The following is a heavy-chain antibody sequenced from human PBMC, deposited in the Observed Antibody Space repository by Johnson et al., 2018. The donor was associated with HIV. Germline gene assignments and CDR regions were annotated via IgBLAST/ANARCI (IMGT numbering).Heavy chain of an antibody. CDR2: ISYDGNNK. V-gene: IGHV3-30-3*01. CDR3: ARVTSPVTTARYGAFDI. J-gene: IGHJ3*02. CDR1: GFTFSSYA. Sequence: QMLLVESGGGVVQPGRSLRLSCAASGFTFSSYAMHWVRKAPGKGLEWVAVISYDGNNKYYADSVKGRFTISRDNSKNTLYLQINSLRAEDTAVYYCARVTSPVTTARYGAFDIWGQGTMVTVSS. D-gene: IGHD4-17*01.